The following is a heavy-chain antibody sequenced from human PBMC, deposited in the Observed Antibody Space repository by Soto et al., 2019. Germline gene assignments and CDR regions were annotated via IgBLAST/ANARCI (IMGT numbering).Heavy chain of an antibody. V-gene: IGHV3-23*01. J-gene: IGHJ4*02. CDR3: AKLTYSDLWSGSHDA. Sequence: GGSLRLSCAASGFTFSSRAMSWVRQAPGKGLDWVSIISASGDNTYYADSVKGRFTISRDNSKNTLYLQVNSLRAEDTAVYYCAKLTYSDLWSGSHDAWGQGTLVTVSS. CDR1: GFTFSSRA. CDR2: ISASGDNT. D-gene: IGHD3-3*01.